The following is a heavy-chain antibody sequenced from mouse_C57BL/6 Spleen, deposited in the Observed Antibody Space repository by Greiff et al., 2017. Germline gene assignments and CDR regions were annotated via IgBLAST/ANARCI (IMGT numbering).Heavy chain of an antibody. CDR1: GYSITSGYY. Sequence: EVKLVESGPGLVKPSQSLSLTCSVTGYSITSGYYWNWLRPFPGNKLEWMGYISYDGNNNYNPSLQNRISITRDTSKNLFFLKLNAVTTEDTATYYCARENYNAMDYWGQGTSVTVSS. CDR2: ISYDGNN. D-gene: IGHD2-12*01. J-gene: IGHJ4*01. CDR3: ARENYNAMDY. V-gene: IGHV3-6*01.